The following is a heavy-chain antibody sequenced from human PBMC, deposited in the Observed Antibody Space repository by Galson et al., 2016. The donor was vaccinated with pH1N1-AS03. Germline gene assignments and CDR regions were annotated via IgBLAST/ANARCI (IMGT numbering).Heavy chain of an antibody. CDR2: MSAYSGET. J-gene: IGHJ4*02. Sequence: SVKVSCKASGYTFITYGISWVRQAPGQGLEWMGWMSAYSGETRYAPNFQGRVTMTRGTSTRTAYMDLRSLTSDDTAVYYCVREFEDPQKRVVAFGYWGQGTLVIVSS. CDR3: VREFEDPQKRVVAFGY. CDR1: GYTFITYG. V-gene: IGHV1-18*01.